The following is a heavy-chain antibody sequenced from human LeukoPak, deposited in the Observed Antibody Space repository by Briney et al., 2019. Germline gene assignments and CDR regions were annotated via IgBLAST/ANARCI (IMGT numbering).Heavy chain of an antibody. V-gene: IGHV3-48*04. D-gene: IGHD5-12*01. CDR2: ISSSSDTI. J-gene: IGHJ4*02. CDR1: GFSFNFYT. Sequence: GGSLRLSCAASGFSFNFYTMIWVRQAPGKGLEWVSSISSSSDTIYYADSVKGRVTISRDNAKNSLFLQMNSLRAEDTALYYCGKDVSGYDWGGVDYWGQGTLVTVSS. CDR3: GKDVSGYDWGGVDY.